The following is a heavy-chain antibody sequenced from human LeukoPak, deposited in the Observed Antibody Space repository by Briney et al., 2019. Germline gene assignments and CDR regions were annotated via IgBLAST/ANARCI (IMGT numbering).Heavy chain of an antibody. V-gene: IGHV4-61*02. CDR3: ARVTLSEIVVFDI. J-gene: IGHJ3*02. D-gene: IGHD2-15*01. Sequence: PSETLSLTCTVSGGSINSGSYYWSWIRQPAGKGLEWIGRIYTSGSTKYNPSLKSRVTISVDTSKNQFSLKLSSVTAADTAVYYCARVTLSEIVVFDIWGQGTMVTVSS. CDR1: GGSINSGSYY. CDR2: IYTSGST.